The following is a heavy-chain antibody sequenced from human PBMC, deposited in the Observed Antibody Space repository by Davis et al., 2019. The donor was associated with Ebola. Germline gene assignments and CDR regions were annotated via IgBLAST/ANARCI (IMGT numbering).Heavy chain of an antibody. CDR3: ARVLDDTDAFDI. J-gene: IGHJ3*02. CDR1: GYTFTSYD. V-gene: IGHV1-8*01. D-gene: IGHD3-9*01. Sequence: ASVKVSCKASGYTFTSYDINWVRQATGQGLEWMGWMNPNSGNTGYAQKFQGRVTMTRNTSISTAYMELSSLRSEDTAVYYCARVLDDTDAFDIWGQGTMVTVSS. CDR2: MNPNSGNT.